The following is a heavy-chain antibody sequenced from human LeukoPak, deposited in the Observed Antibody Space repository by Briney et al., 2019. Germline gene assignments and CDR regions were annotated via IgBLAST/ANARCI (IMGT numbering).Heavy chain of an antibody. D-gene: IGHD3-10*01. CDR2: INHSGST. CDR1: GGSVSSGTYY. Sequence: SETLSLTCTVSGGSVSSGTYYWSWIRQPPGKGLEWIGEINHSGSTNYNPSLKSRVTISVDTSKNQFSLRLSSVTAADTAVYYCARGGILWFREYIWPRRVFDYWGQGTLVTVSS. J-gene: IGHJ4*02. V-gene: IGHV4-61*01. CDR3: ARGGILWFREYIWPRRVFDY.